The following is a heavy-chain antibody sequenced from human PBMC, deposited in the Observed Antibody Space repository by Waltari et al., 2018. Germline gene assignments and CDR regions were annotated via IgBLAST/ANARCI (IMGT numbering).Heavy chain of an antibody. CDR3: AGRKVGEAFDI. D-gene: IGHD3-16*01. CDR1: GGTFGSFA. J-gene: IGHJ3*02. V-gene: IGHV1-69*12. Sequence: QVRLVQSGAEVKKPGYSVKVSCKASGGTFGSFAITWVRQAPGQGLEWVGGIIPIFGSPNYAQKFQGRVTFTADELTTTVYMDLSGLTSEDTAVYFCAGRKVGEAFDIWGQGTMVIVSS. CDR2: IIPIFGSP.